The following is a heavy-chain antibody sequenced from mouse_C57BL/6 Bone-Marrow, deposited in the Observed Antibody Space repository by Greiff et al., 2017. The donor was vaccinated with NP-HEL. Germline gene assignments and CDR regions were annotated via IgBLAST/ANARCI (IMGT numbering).Heavy chain of an antibody. V-gene: IGHV1-81*01. CDR3: ARGVLRYQAWFAY. J-gene: IGHJ3*01. CDR2: IYPRSGNT. D-gene: IGHD1-1*01. Sequence: QVQLKESGAELARPGASVKLSCKASGYTFTSYGISWVKQRTGQGLEWIGEIYPRSGNTYYNEKFKGKATLTADKSSSTAYMELRSLTSEDSAVYFCARGVLRYQAWFAYWGQGTLVTVSA. CDR1: GYTFTSYG.